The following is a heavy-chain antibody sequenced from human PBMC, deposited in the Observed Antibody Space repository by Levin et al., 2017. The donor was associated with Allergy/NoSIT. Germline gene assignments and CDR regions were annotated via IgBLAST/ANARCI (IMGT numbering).Heavy chain of an antibody. CDR2: MSPNSHYT. V-gene: IGHV1-8*01. D-gene: IGHD7-27*01. Sequence: GASVKVSCKTSGYIFTSYDINWVRQATGQGLEWMGWMSPNSHYTGYAQKFQGRVTMTGDTSISTAYMELSSLNSEDTAVYYCARGPPDWGFDYWGPGPLVTVSS. CDR1: GYIFTSYD. J-gene: IGHJ4*02. CDR3: ARGPPDWGFDY.